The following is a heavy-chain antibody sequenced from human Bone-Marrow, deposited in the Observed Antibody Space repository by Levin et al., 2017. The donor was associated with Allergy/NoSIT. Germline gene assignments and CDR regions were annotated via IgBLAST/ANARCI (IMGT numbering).Heavy chain of an antibody. CDR1: GFTFTDYY. CDR2: ILPSSGDT. CDR3: ARGYYDTSRYYYPRPRGAFAF. V-gene: IGHV1-2*02. D-gene: IGHD3-22*01. Sequence: ASVKVSCKTSGFTFTDYYLHWVRQAPGQGLEWMGWILPSSGDTNYAQTFQGRVTLTTDTSISTAYMELNILTSDDTAVYYCARGYYDTSRYYYPRPRGAFAFWGQGTMVTVSS. J-gene: IGHJ3*01.